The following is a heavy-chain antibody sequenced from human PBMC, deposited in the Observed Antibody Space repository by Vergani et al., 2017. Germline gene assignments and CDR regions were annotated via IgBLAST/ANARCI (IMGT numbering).Heavy chain of an antibody. D-gene: IGHD3-9*01. J-gene: IGHJ4*02. CDR1: GFSIDNGYY. V-gene: IGHV4-38-2*01. CDR2: IYRTGRT. Sequence: QVQLQESGPGLVKPSETLSLTCAVSGFSIDNGYYWDWIRQPPGKGLEWIGSIYRTGRTHFNPSLKSRVTISVDTSNNHFSLRLNSLTAADPAVYYCARRSGIVYGIFSGTQYFFDFGGQGTLVTVSS. CDR3: ARRSGIVYGIFSGTQYFFDF.